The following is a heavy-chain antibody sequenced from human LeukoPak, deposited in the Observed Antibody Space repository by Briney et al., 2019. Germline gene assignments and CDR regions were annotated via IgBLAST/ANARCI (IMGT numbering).Heavy chain of an antibody. D-gene: IGHD6-13*01. Sequence: GASVKVSCKASGYTFTSYGISWVRQAPGQGLEWMGIINPSGGSTSYAQKFQGRVTMTRDTSTSTVYMELSSLRSEDTAVFYCARGGEQQLCDYWGQGTLVTVSS. CDR2: INPSGGST. CDR3: ARGGEQQLCDY. J-gene: IGHJ4*02. CDR1: GYTFTSYG. V-gene: IGHV1-46*01.